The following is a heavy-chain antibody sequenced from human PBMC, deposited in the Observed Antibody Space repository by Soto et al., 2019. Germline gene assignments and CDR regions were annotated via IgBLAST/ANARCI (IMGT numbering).Heavy chain of an antibody. CDR3: AKDRRVATCSGDTCYGGYYGVDV. V-gene: IGHV4-61*01. J-gene: IGHJ6*02. Sequence: SETLSLTCTASGGSVTSDSYYWSWIRQPPGKGLEWIGYIHFGGSTNHNPSFKSRVTISIDASKNQFSLRLSSVTAADTAVYYCAKDRRVATCSGDTCYGGYYGVDVWGQGTTVTV. CDR2: IHFGGST. CDR1: GGSVTSDSYY. D-gene: IGHD2-15*01.